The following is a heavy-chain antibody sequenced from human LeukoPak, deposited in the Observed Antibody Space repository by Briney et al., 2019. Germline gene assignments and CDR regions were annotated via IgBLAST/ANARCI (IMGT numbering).Heavy chain of an antibody. CDR2: ISGSGGIT. D-gene: IGHD2-15*01. Sequence: PPGGSLRLSCAASGFTFSTFAMTRVRQAPGKGLEWVSLISGSGGITYYADSVNVRFTISRDNSKNTLYLQMHSLRAEDTAVYYCAARPGEVAVPFDYWGQGTLVTVSS. J-gene: IGHJ4*02. V-gene: IGHV3-23*01. CDR1: GFTFSTFA. CDR3: AARPGEVAVPFDY.